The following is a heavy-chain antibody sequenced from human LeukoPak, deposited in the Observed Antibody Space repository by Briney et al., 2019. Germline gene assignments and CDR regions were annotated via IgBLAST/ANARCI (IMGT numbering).Heavy chain of an antibody. D-gene: IGHD3-3*01. CDR3: ARNDFWSASWFDP. CDR1: GSNFTSYW. J-gene: IGHJ5*02. CDR2: IYPGDSDT. V-gene: IGHV5-51*01. Sequence: GESLKISCKGSGSNFTSYWIGWVRQMPGKGLEWMGIIYPGDSDTRYSPSSQGQVTISADKSISTAYLQWSSLKASDTAMYYCARNDFWSASWFDPWGQGTLVTVSS.